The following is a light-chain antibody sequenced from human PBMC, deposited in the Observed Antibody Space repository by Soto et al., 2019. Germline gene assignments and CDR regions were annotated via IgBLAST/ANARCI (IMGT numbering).Light chain of an antibody. Sequence: DILMSQSPASLSASLGDRITITCRASQSICTNFNCYQQKPGKAPKLLIYGASNLQTGVPSRFSGSGSGTDFTLIISSLQPEDVETYVCQRSYSDPPQHTFGGGTRVEIK. V-gene: IGKV1-39*01. CDR2: GAS. CDR3: QRSYSDPPQHT. CDR1: QSICTN. J-gene: IGKJ4*01.